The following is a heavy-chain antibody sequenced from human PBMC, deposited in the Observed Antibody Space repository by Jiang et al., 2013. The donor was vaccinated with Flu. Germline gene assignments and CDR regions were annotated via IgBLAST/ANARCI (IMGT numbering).Heavy chain of an antibody. D-gene: IGHD5-18*01. CDR1: GYTFTDYY. J-gene: IGHJ5*02. Sequence: SGAEVKKPGASVKVSCKASGYTFTDYYMHWVRQAPGQGLEWMGWISPNSGDTKFAQKFQGRVTMTRDTSISTAYMELSGLRFDDTAVYYCARDRNTYGSQIPPDWFDPWGQGTLVTVSS. V-gene: IGHV1-2*02. CDR3: ARDRNTYGSQIPPDWFDP. CDR2: ISPNSGDT.